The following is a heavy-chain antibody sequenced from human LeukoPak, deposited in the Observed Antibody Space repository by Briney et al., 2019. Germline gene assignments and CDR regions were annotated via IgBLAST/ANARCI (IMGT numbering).Heavy chain of an antibody. CDR2: INSDGSST. V-gene: IGHV3-74*01. CDR3: ARDGNPYYYYYMDV. J-gene: IGHJ6*03. CDR1: GFTFSSYW. Sequence: GGSLRLSCAASGFTFSSYWMHWVRQAPGKGLVWVSRINSDGSSTSYADSVKGRFTISRDNAKNSLYLQMNSLRAEDTALYFCARDGNPYYYYYMDVWGKGTTVTVFS. D-gene: IGHD4-23*01.